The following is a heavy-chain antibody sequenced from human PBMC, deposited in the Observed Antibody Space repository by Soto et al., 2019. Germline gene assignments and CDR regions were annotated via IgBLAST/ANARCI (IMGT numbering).Heavy chain of an antibody. D-gene: IGHD5-18*01. J-gene: IGHJ4*02. CDR2: ITSSSTYI. CDR3: ARDLLEGYGHARQPDY. V-gene: IGHV3-21*06. CDR1: GFTFSAYS. Sequence: GGSLRLSCVASGFTFSAYSMSWVRQAPGQGLEWVSSITSSSTYIYYTRSVEGRFTISRDDAKNFLHLQMNSLRAEDTAVYYCARDLLEGYGHARQPDYWGQGTLVTVSS.